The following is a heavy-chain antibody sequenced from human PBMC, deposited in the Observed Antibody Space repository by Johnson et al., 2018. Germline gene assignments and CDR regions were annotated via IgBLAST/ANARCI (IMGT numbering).Heavy chain of an antibody. Sequence: VQLVESGGGLVKPGGSLRLSCVASGFPFSSYRMNWVRQTPGQGLEWVSSISTSTSYDDYADSLNGRFAISRANVKSSLYLQMNSLRAEDTAVDYCARGPSGIGWEPYNYHYYYMDVWGKGTTGTVS. CDR3: ARGPSGIGWEPYNYHYYYMDV. V-gene: IGHV3-21*06. CDR2: ISTSTSYD. D-gene: IGHD1-14*01. CDR1: GFPFSSYR. J-gene: IGHJ6*03.